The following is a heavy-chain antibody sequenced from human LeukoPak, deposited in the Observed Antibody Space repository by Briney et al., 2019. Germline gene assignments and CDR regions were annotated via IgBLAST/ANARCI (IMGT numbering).Heavy chain of an antibody. CDR1: GFTFSSYA. V-gene: IGHV3-23*01. D-gene: IGHD2-2*01. J-gene: IGHJ5*02. CDR3: AKVPAAILIPNWFDP. CDR2: ISGSGGST. Sequence: GGSLRLSCRTSGFTFSSYAMSWVRQAPGKGLEWVSAISGSGGSTYYADSVKGRFTISRDNSKNTLYLQMNSLRAEDTAVYYCAKVPAAILIPNWFDPWGQGTLVTVSS.